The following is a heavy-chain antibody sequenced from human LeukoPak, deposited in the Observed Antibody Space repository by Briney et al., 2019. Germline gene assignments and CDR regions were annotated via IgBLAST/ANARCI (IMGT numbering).Heavy chain of an antibody. V-gene: IGHV4-39*07. D-gene: IGHD6-13*01. Sequence: SETLSLTCTVSGGSISSSSYYWGWIRQPPGKGMERIGSIYYSGSTYYNPSLKSRVTISVDTSKNQFSLKLSSVTAADTAVYYCARGTAIAAAAPAAFDIWGQGTMVTVSS. CDR3: ARGTAIAAAAPAAFDI. CDR1: GGSISSSSYY. J-gene: IGHJ3*02. CDR2: IYYSGST.